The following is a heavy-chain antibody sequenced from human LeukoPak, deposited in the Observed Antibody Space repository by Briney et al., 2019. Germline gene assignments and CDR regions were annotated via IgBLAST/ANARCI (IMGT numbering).Heavy chain of an antibody. CDR2: IYYSGST. V-gene: IGHV4-31*03. Sequence: SETLSLTCTVSGGSISSGGYYWSWIRQHPGKGLEWIGYIYYSGSTYYNPSLKSRVTISVDTSKNQFSLKLSSVTAADTAVYYCAIRGSPYDFPHSSGYYYYGMDVWGQGTTVTVSS. CDR1: GGSISSGGYY. J-gene: IGHJ6*02. CDR3: AIRGSPYDFPHSSGYYYYGMDV. D-gene: IGHD3-22*01.